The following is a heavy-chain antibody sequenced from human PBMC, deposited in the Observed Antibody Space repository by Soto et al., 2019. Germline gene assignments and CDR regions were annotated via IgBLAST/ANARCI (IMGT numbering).Heavy chain of an antibody. Sequence: GESLKISCKVSGYLFATYWIGWVRQIPGKGLEWMGSIYPGDSDTRYSPSFQGQVTISADKSISTASLQWNSLKASDTAIYYCARPSNGYVQHWGQGTLVTVSS. CDR3: ARPSNGYVQH. CDR1: GYLFATYW. J-gene: IGHJ1*01. V-gene: IGHV5-51*01. CDR2: IYPGDSDT. D-gene: IGHD5-18*01.